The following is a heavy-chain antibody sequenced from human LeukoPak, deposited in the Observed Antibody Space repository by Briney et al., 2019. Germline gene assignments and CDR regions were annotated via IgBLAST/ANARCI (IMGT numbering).Heavy chain of an antibody. CDR1: VYTLTELS. D-gene: IGHD3/OR15-3a*01. V-gene: IGHV1-24*01. CDR3: ATPWTVRNAFDI. Sequence: ASVKVSCKVSVYTLTELSMHWVRQAPGKGLEWMGGSDPEDGETIYAQKFQGRVTMTEDTSTDTAYMELSSLRSEDTAVYYCATPWTVRNAFDIWGQGTMVTVSS. J-gene: IGHJ3*02. CDR2: SDPEDGET.